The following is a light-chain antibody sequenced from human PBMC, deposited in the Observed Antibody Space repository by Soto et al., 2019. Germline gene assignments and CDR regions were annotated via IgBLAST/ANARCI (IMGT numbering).Light chain of an antibody. V-gene: IGKV3-15*01. CDR2: GAS. CDR3: HHYNNWPHT. J-gene: IGKJ4*01. Sequence: DIVMTQSPATLSVSPGERATLSCRASQSVASNLAWYQQRPGQAPRLLIYGASTRATGVPVRFSGSGSLTDFTLTISSLQSEDFAVYYCHHYNNWPHTFGGGTKVEIK. CDR1: QSVASN.